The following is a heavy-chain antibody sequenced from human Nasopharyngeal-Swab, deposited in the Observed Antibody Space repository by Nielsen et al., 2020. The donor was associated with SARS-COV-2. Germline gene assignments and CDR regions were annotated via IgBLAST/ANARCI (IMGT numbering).Heavy chain of an antibody. D-gene: IGHD6-13*01. CDR3: ARAAAGTYRNWFDP. Sequence: WIRQPPGKGLEWVAVISYDGSNEYYADSVKGRFTISRDNSKNTLYLQMNSLRAEDTAVYYCARAAAGTYRNWFDPWGQGTLVTVSS. CDR2: ISYDGSNE. V-gene: IGHV3-30-3*01. J-gene: IGHJ5*02.